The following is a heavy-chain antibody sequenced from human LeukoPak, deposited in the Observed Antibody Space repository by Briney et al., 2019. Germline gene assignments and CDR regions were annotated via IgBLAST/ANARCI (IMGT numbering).Heavy chain of an antibody. Sequence: GGSLRLSRAASGFTFSSFVKNWVRQAPGKGLEWVSGIGYTGDSTFYADSVKGRFTVSRDSSKNTLFLHMDSLRAEDTALYYCAKSPTVDAAFDIWGQGTMVTVSS. CDR2: IGYTGDST. V-gene: IGHV3-23*01. CDR3: AKSPTVDAAFDI. J-gene: IGHJ3*02. CDR1: GFTFSSFV. D-gene: IGHD4-23*01.